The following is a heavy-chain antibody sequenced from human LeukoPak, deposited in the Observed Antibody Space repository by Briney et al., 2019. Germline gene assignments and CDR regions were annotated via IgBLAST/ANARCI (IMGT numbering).Heavy chain of an antibody. D-gene: IGHD3-22*01. V-gene: IGHV4-4*09. Sequence: SETLSLASTVAARSISSYYGGWIRQPPGKGLEWIGYIYTSGNTNYNPSLKSRVSISVDRTKNQFSLKLSSVTAADTAVYYCARKRSGYTDAFDIWGQGTMVTVSS. J-gene: IGHJ3*02. CDR2: IYTSGNT. CDR3: ARKRSGYTDAFDI. CDR1: ARSISSYY.